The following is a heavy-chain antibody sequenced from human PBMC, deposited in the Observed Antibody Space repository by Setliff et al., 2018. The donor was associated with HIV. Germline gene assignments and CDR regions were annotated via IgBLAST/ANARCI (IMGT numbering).Heavy chain of an antibody. CDR2: FDPEDDET. J-gene: IGHJ3*02. V-gene: IGHV1-24*01. CDR3: ATSGFYDILTGPTPGVFDI. Sequence: ASVKVSCKVSGYSLTELSIHWVRQAPGEGLEWMGGFDPEDDETVYAEKFQGRVTMTRDTSISTAYMALSSLRSEDTAMYYCATSGFYDILTGPTPGVFDIWGQGTMVTVSS. D-gene: IGHD3-9*01. CDR1: GYSLTELS.